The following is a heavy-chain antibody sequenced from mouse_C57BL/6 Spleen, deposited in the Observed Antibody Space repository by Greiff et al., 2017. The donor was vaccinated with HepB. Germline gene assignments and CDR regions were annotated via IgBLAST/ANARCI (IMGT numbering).Heavy chain of an antibody. CDR1: GYTFTDYE. Sequence: VQLQQSGAELVRPGASVTLSCKASGYTFTDYEMHWVKQTPVHGLEWIGAIDPETGGTAYNQKFKGKAILTADKSSSTAYMELRSLTSEDSAVYYCTRWAFITTVPWYFDVWGTGTTVTVSS. CDR2: IDPETGGT. CDR3: TRWAFITTVPWYFDV. J-gene: IGHJ1*03. V-gene: IGHV1-15*01. D-gene: IGHD1-1*01.